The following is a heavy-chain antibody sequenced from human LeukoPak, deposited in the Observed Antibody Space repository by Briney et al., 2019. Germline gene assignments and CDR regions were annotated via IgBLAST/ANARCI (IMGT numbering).Heavy chain of an antibody. Sequence: GGSLRLSCAASGFTFSNAWMTWVRQIPGKGLEWVGRIKSKTDGGTTDYAAPVKGIFTISRDDSRNMLYLQMNSLKVEDTAVYYCTADPPGVSTSTGIDHWGQGTLVTVSS. CDR2: IKSKTDGGTT. J-gene: IGHJ4*02. D-gene: IGHD2-2*01. CDR1: GFTFSNAW. V-gene: IGHV3-15*05. CDR3: TADPPGVSTSTGIDH.